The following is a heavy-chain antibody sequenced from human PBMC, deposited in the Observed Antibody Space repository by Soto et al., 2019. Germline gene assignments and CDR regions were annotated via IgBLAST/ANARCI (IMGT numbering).Heavy chain of an antibody. CDR3: VRSGDNYNLLDY. V-gene: IGHV3-11*06. D-gene: IGHD1-1*01. CDR2: SSNSGSFT. Sequence: CMRVAWTASEFSFSDDSMTRICHAPGKGLEWIGYSSNSGSFTRYADSVKGRFSISRDNDKNSLYLQINSLRGDDTATYFCVRSGDNYNLLDYWGEGTPVT. CDR1: EFSFSDDS. J-gene: IGHJ4*02.